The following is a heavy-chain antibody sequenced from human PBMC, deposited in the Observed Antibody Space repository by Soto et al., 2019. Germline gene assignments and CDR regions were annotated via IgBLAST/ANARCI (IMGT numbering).Heavy chain of an antibody. CDR1: GFTFSGSS. Sequence: GGSLRLSCAASGFTFSGSSMHWVRQAPGKGLEWVGRIRSKSDGYATTYAASVKGRFTISRDDSDNTAYLQMNSLKTEDSAVYYCTRRTVEHYYYTWDVWGQGTTVTVSS. V-gene: IGHV3-73*01. CDR2: IRSKSDGYAT. D-gene: IGHD7-27*01. CDR3: TRRTVEHYYYTWDV. J-gene: IGHJ6*02.